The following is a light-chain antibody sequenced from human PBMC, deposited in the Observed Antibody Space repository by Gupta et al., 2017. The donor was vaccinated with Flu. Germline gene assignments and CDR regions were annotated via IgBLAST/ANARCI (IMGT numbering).Light chain of an antibody. CDR1: QSVGSSF. J-gene: IGKJ5*01. V-gene: IGKV3-20*01. Sequence: EVVLTQSPGTLSLSPGERATLPCRASQSVGSSFLAWYQQKPGQAPRLLVYGASSRATGIPDRFSGSGYGTDFTLTISRREPEDFAVYYCQQYGNSPPITFGQGTPLEIK. CDR3: QQYGNSPPIT. CDR2: GAS.